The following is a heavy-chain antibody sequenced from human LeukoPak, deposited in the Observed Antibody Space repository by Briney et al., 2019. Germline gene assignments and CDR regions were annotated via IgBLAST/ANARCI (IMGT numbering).Heavy chain of an antibody. CDR3: AREAGIAAAGVYYFDY. D-gene: IGHD6-13*01. Sequence: PSETLSLTCTVSGGSISSGDYYWSWIRQPPGKGLEWIGYIYYSGSTYYNPSLKSRVTISVDTSKNQFSLKLSSVTAADTAVYYCAREAGIAAAGVYYFDYWGQGTLVTVSS. J-gene: IGHJ4*02. V-gene: IGHV4-30-4*08. CDR1: GGSISSGDYY. CDR2: IYYSGST.